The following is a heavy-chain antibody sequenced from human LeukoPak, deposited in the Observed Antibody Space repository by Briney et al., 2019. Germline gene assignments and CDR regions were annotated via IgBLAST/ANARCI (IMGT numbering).Heavy chain of an antibody. Sequence: GGSLRLSCAASGFTVSSSYMSWVREAPGKGLEWVAFIRYDGSNKYYADSVKGRFTISRDNSKNTLYLQMNSLRAEDTAVYYCAKYGGYSYGSQLGYWGQGTLVTVSS. V-gene: IGHV3-30*02. D-gene: IGHD5-18*01. J-gene: IGHJ4*02. CDR3: AKYGGYSYGSQLGY. CDR2: IRYDGSNK. CDR1: GFTVSSSY.